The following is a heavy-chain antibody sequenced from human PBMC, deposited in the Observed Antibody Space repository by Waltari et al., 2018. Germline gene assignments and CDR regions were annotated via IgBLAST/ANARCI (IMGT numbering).Heavy chain of an antibody. CDR3: ARAHLGLRAFDI. CDR2: IFSGGST. Sequence: EVQLVEPGGGLIQPGGSLRLSGPASGFTASSNYISWFRLAPGRGLEGVSVIFSGGSTYSAASVKGRFTISRDNSKTTLYLQMNSLRAEDTAVYYCARAHLGLRAFDIWGQGTMVTVSS. V-gene: IGHV3-53*01. D-gene: IGHD3-3*01. CDR1: GFTASSNY. J-gene: IGHJ3*02.